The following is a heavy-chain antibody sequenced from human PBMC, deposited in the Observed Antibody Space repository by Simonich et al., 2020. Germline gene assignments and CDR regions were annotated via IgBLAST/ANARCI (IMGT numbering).Heavy chain of an antibody. CDR2: SKPNSGST. CDR1: GYTFTGYY. CDR3: ARGRLTGDKGAFDI. D-gene: IGHD7-27*01. J-gene: IGHJ3*02. V-gene: IGHV1-2*02. Sequence: QVQLVQSGAEVKKPGASVKVSCKASGYTFTGYYMHWVRQAPGQGREWRGWSKPNSGSTNYAQKLQGGVTMTRETSISTAYMELSRLRSDDTAVYYCARGRLTGDKGAFDIWGQGTMVTVSS.